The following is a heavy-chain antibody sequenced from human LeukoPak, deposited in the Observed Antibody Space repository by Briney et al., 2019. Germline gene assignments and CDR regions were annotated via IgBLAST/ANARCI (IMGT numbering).Heavy chain of an antibody. J-gene: IGHJ5*02. CDR1: GFTFNNYA. Sequence: GGSLRLSCAASGFTFNNYAMTWVRQAPGRGLEWVSTIIGSGGSTDYADSVKGRFTISRDNSKDTLFLQMDSLRVEDTAVYYCATFCSGGDCYSFAPWGQGTLVTVSS. CDR2: IIGSGGST. V-gene: IGHV3-23*01. CDR3: ATFCSGGDCYSFAP. D-gene: IGHD2-15*01.